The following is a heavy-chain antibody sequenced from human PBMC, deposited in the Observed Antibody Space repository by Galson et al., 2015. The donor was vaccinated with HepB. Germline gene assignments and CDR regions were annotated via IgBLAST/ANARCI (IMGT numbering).Heavy chain of an antibody. J-gene: IGHJ4*02. CDR3: ARDRYYYDSSGYLLLDY. D-gene: IGHD3-22*01. CDR1: GYTFTSYG. CDR2: ISAYNGNT. V-gene: IGHV1-18*01. Sequence: SVKVSCKASGYTFTSYGISWVRQAPGQGLEWMEWISAYNGNTNYAQKLQGRVTMTTDTSTSTAYMELRSLRSDDTAVYYCARDRYYYDSSGYLLLDYWGQGTLVTVSS.